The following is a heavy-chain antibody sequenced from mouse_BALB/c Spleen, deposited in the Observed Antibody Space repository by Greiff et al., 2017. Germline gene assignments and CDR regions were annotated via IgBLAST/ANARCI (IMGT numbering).Heavy chain of an antibody. J-gene: IGHJ3*01. CDR3: ALYYGSTLFAY. CDR1: GFNIKDYY. Sequence: EVQVVESGAELVRPGALVKLSCKASGFNIKDYYMHWVKQRPEQGLEWIGWIDPENGNTIYDPKFQGKASITADTSSNTAYLQLSSLTSEDTAVYYCALYYGSTLFAYWGQGTLVTVSA. CDR2: IDPENGNT. V-gene: IGHV14-1*02. D-gene: IGHD1-1*01.